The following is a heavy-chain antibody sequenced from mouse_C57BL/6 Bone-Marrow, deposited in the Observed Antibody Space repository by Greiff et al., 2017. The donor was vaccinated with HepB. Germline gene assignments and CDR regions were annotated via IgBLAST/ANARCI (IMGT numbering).Heavy chain of an antibody. CDR3: ARDVGDGGFAY. Sequence: EVKVVESGGGLVQSGRSLRLSCATSGFTFSDFYMEWVRQAPGKGLEWIAASRNKANDYTTEYSASVKGRFIVSRDTSQSILYLQMNALRAEDTAIYYCARDVGDGGFAYWGQGTLVTVSA. D-gene: IGHD2-3*01. V-gene: IGHV7-1*01. J-gene: IGHJ3*01. CDR1: GFTFSDFY. CDR2: SRNKANDYTT.